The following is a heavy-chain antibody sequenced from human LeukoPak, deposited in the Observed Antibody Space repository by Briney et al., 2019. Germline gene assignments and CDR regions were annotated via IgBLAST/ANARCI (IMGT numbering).Heavy chain of an antibody. CDR1: GGSISSGSYY. CDR3: ARLGYCSGGSCYSAGIFDY. Sequence: PSQTLSLTCTVSGGSISSGSYYWSWIRQPAGKGLEWIERIYTSGSTNYNPSLKSRVTISVDTSKNQFSLKLSSVTAADTAVYYCARLGYCSGGSCYSAGIFDYWGQGTLVTVSS. D-gene: IGHD2-15*01. J-gene: IGHJ4*02. V-gene: IGHV4-61*02. CDR2: IYTSGST.